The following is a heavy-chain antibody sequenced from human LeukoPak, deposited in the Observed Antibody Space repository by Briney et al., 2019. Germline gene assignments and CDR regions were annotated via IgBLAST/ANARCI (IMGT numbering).Heavy chain of an antibody. V-gene: IGHV1-18*01. CDR1: GYTFTSYG. J-gene: IGHJ5*02. CDR3: ARDPAPICSGGSCYRLNWFDP. D-gene: IGHD2-15*01. CDR2: ISAYNGNT. Sequence: ASVKVSCKASGYTFTSYGISRVRQAPGQGLEWMGWISAYNGNTNYAQKLQGRVTMTTDTSTSTAYMELRSLRSDDTAVYYCARDPAPICSGGSCYRLNWFDPWGQGTLVTVSS.